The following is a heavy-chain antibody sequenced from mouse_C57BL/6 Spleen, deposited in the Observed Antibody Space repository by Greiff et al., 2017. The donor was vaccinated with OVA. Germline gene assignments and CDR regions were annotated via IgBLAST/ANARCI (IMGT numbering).Heavy chain of an antibody. J-gene: IGHJ2*01. Sequence: EVQLQQSGPELVKPGASVKISCKASGYTFTDYYMNWVKQSHGKSLEWIGDINPNNGGTSYNQKFKGKATLTVDKSSSTAYMELRSLTSEDSAVYYCARRPYDYFDYWGQGTTLTVSS. D-gene: IGHD2-3*01. CDR3: ARRPYDYFDY. V-gene: IGHV1-26*01. CDR2: INPNNGGT. CDR1: GYTFTDYY.